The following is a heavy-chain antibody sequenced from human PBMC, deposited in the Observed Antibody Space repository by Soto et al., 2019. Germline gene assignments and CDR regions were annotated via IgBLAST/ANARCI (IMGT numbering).Heavy chain of an antibody. J-gene: IGHJ5*02. CDR2: IIPIFGTA. CDR3: ASYRPNDLGIWLRGDTS. D-gene: IGHD3-10*01. Sequence: ASVMLSCKDSGSTFSSNAISWVRQAPGQGLEWMGGIIPIFGTANYAQKFQGRVTITADESTSTAYMELSSLRSEDTAVYYCASYRPNDLGIWLRGDTSWGQGTLVTVSS. V-gene: IGHV1-69*13. CDR1: GSTFSSNA.